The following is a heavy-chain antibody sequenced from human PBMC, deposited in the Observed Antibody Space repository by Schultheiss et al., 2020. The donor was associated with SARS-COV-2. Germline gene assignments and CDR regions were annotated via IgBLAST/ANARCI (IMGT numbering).Heavy chain of an antibody. J-gene: IGHJ2*01. CDR1: GFTFSSFG. CDR2: ISSNGGST. D-gene: IGHD3-22*01. CDR3: ARVTTMGSSGLIRYWYFDL. V-gene: IGHV3-64*01. Sequence: GGSLRLSCAASGFTFSSFGMSWVRQAPGKGLEYVSAISSNGGSTYYANSVKGRFTISRDNSKNTLYLQMGSLRAEDMAVYYCARVTTMGSSGLIRYWYFDLWGRGTLVTVSS.